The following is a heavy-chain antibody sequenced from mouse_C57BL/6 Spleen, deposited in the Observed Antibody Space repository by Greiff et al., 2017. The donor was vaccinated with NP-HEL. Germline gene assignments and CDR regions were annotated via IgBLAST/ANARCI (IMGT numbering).Heavy chain of an antibody. CDR3: AREGITTVVGAMDY. D-gene: IGHD1-1*01. Sequence: VQLQQSGAELARPGASVKLSCKASGYTFTSYGISWVKQRTGQGLEWIGEIYPRSGNTYYNEKFKGKATLTADKSSSTAYMELRSLTSEDSAVYFCAREGITTVVGAMDYWGQGTSVTVSS. J-gene: IGHJ4*01. CDR1: GYTFTSYG. CDR2: IYPRSGNT. V-gene: IGHV1-81*01.